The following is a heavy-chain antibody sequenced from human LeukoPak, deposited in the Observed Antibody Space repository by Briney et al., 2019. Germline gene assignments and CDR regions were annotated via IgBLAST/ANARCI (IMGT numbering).Heavy chain of an antibody. CDR1: GFTYG. Sequence: GGSLRLSCAASGFTYGMHWVRQAPGKGLEWVAFIRYDGSSKYYADSVKGRFTISRDNSKNTLYLQMSSLRSEDTAVYYCARAVRRAFFGVVIGGPYFDYWGQGTLVTVSS. V-gene: IGHV3-30*02. CDR3: ARAVRRAFFGVVIGGPYFDY. CDR2: IRYDGSSK. J-gene: IGHJ4*02. D-gene: IGHD3-3*01.